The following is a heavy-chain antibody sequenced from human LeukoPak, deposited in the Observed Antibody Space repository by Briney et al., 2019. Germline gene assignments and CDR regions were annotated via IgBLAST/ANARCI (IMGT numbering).Heavy chain of an antibody. CDR2: INAGNGNT. V-gene: IGHV1-3*01. CDR3: ARENRLGFLHDY. CDR1: GYTFTSYA. J-gene: IGHJ4*02. Sequence: ASVKVSCKASGYTFTSYAMHWVRQAPGQRLEWMGWINAGNGNTKYSQKFQGRVTITRDTSASTAYMELSSLKSEDTAVYYCARENRLGFLHDYWGQGTLVTVSS.